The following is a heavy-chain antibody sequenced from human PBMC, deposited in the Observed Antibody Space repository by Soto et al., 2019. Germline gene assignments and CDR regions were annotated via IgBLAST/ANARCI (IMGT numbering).Heavy chain of an antibody. V-gene: IGHV3-9*01. CDR3: AKVPRLVPGAFDI. Sequence: GGSLRLSCAASGFTFDDYAMHWARQAPGKGLEWVSGISWNSGSIGYADSVKGRFTISRDNAKNSLYLQMNSLRAEDTALYYCAKVPRLVPGAFDIWGQGTMVTVSS. J-gene: IGHJ3*02. CDR2: ISWNSGSI. CDR1: GFTFDDYA. D-gene: IGHD6-19*01.